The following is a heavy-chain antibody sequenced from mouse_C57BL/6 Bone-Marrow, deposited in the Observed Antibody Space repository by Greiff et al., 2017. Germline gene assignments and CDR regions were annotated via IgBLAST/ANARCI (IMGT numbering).Heavy chain of an antibody. J-gene: IGHJ4*01. V-gene: IGHV1-80*01. CDR2: IYPGDGDT. CDR1: GYAFSSYW. D-gene: IGHD2-5*01. CDR3: ARRDYSNYNYAMDY. Sequence: VQLQQSGAELVKPGASVKISCKASGYAFSSYWMNWVKQRPGKGLEWIGQIYPGDGDTNYNGKFKGKATLTADKSSSTAYMQLSSLTSEDSAVYFCARRDYSNYNYAMDYWGQGTSVTVSS.